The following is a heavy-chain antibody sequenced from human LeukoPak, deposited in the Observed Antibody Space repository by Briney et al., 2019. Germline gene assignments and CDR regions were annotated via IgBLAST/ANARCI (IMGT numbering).Heavy chain of an antibody. Sequence: WASVKVSCKASGYTFTSYAMHWARQAPGQRLEWMGWINAGNGNTKYSQKFQGRVTITRDTSASTAYMELSSLRSEDTAVYYCARDAPLRSLGYCSGGSCYGGDYYGMDVWGQGTTVTVSS. J-gene: IGHJ6*02. CDR1: GYTFTSYA. D-gene: IGHD2-15*01. CDR2: INAGNGNT. CDR3: ARDAPLRSLGYCSGGSCYGGDYYGMDV. V-gene: IGHV1-3*01.